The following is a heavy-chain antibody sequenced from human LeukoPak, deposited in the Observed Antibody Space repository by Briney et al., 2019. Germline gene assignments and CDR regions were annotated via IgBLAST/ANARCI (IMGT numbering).Heavy chain of an antibody. J-gene: IGHJ4*02. CDR2: IYYSGST. CDR3: AHEYSSSYDY. CDR1: GGSISSSGYY. D-gene: IGHD6-6*01. Sequence: SETLSLTCTVSGGSISSSGYYWGWIRQPPGKGLEWIGSIYYSGSTYYNPSLKSRVTISVDTSNNQFSLKLSSVTAADTAVYYCAHEYSSSYDYWGQGTLVTVSS. V-gene: IGHV4-39*07.